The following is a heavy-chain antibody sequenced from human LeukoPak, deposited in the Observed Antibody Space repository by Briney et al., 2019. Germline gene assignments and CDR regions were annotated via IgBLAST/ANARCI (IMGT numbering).Heavy chain of an antibody. J-gene: IGHJ5*02. CDR3: ARHEGDTSGSYMYNWFDP. D-gene: IGHD3-22*01. V-gene: IGHV4-59*08. Sequence: SETLSLTCTVSGGSISRYFWSWIRQPPGKGLEWIGYIYYGGSTNYNPSLKSRVTISVDTSKNQVSLKLSSVTAADTAVYYCARHEGDTSGSYMYNWFDPWGQGTLVTVSS. CDR2: IYYGGST. CDR1: GGSISRYF.